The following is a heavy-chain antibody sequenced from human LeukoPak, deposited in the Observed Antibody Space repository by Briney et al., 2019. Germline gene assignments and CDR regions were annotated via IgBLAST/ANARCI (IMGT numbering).Heavy chain of an antibody. Sequence: GRSLRLSCAASGFTFSNYAIHWVRQAPGKGLEWVAFISYDGINQYYGDSVKGRFSISRDNSKNTLSLQMNSLRAEDTAVYYCARGRHSGYDFFDYWGQGTLVTVSS. D-gene: IGHD5-12*01. J-gene: IGHJ4*02. CDR3: ARGRHSGYDFFDY. V-gene: IGHV3-30*01. CDR2: ISYDGINQ. CDR1: GFTFSNYA.